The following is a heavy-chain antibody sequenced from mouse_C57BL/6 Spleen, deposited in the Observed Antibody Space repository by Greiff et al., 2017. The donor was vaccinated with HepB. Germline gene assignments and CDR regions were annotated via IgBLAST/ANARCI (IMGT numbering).Heavy chain of an antibody. V-gene: IGHV1-81*01. J-gene: IGHJ2*01. CDR1: GYTFTSYG. CDR3: ARLDYDYDVNFDY. CDR2: IYPRSGNT. Sequence: VQLQQSGAELARPGASVKLSCTASGYTFTSYGISWVKQRTGQGLEWIGEIYPRSGNTYYNEKFKGKATLTADKSSSTAYMELRSLTSEDSAVYLCARLDYDYDVNFDYWSQGTTLTVSS. D-gene: IGHD2-4*01.